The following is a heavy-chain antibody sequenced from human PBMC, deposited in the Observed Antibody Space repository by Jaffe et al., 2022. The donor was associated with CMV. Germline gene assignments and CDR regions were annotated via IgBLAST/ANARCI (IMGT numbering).Heavy chain of an antibody. Sequence: QLQLQESGPGLVKPSETLSLTCTVSGGSISSSSYYWGWIRQPPGKGLEWIGSIYYSGSTYYNPSLKSRVTISVDMSKNQFSLKLSSVTAADTAVYYCASQYCTNGVCYFDYWGQGTLVTVSS. CDR1: GGSISSSSYY. J-gene: IGHJ4*02. CDR3: ASQYCTNGVCYFDY. D-gene: IGHD2-8*01. CDR2: IYYSGST. V-gene: IGHV4-39*01.